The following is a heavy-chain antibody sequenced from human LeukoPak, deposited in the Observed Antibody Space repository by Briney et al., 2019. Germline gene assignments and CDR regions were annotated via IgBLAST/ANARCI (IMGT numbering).Heavy chain of an antibody. Sequence: GGSLRLSCAASGFAFSNYAMNWVRQAPGRGLEWVSTVSGGGGTTHYADSVKGRFIISRDNSKNTLYLQMNSLRAEDTAVYYCARADYDFWSGYPAVNAFDIWGQGTMVTVSS. D-gene: IGHD3-3*01. CDR2: VSGGGGTT. J-gene: IGHJ3*02. CDR1: GFAFSNYA. CDR3: ARADYDFWSGYPAVNAFDI. V-gene: IGHV3-23*01.